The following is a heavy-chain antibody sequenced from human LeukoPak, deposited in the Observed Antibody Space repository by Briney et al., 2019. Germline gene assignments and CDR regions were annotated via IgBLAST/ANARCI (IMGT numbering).Heavy chain of an antibody. CDR1: GFTFSSYA. Sequence: GGSLRLSWAASGFTFSSYAMSWVRQAPGKGLEWVSAISGSGGSTYYADSVKGRFTISRDNSKNTLYLQMNSLRAEDTAVYYCAKDILRYFDWHEVDYFDYWGQGTLVTVSS. CDR2: ISGSGGST. V-gene: IGHV3-23*01. J-gene: IGHJ4*02. D-gene: IGHD3-9*01. CDR3: AKDILRYFDWHEVDYFDY.